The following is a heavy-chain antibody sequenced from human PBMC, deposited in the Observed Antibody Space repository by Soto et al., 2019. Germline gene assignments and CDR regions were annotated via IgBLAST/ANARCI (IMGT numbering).Heavy chain of an antibody. CDR2: TSNSGST. V-gene: IGHV4-31*01. J-gene: IGHJ4*02. D-gene: IGHD1-1*01. Sequence: QVQLQESGPGLVKPSQTLSLTCTVSGGSITSSGYYWSWIRQHPGEVLEWIGFTSNSGSTSYNPSLKSQLTISVDTSSNQFSLNLKSVTAADTAVYYCARGGGSTNVDYWGQGTLVTVSP. CDR3: ARGGGSTNVDY. CDR1: GGSITSSGYY.